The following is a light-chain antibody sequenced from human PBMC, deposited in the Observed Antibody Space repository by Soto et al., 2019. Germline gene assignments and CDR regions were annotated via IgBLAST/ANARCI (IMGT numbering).Light chain of an antibody. CDR1: QSISSW. Sequence: DIQMTQSPFTLSASVGDRVTITSRASQSISSWLAWYQQQPGKAPKVXIYKASTLESGVPSNFSGSGSGTEFTLTISSLQPEDVATYDCQQYNSYTWTFGQGTKVDIK. V-gene: IGKV1-5*03. CDR2: KAS. J-gene: IGKJ1*01. CDR3: QQYNSYTWT.